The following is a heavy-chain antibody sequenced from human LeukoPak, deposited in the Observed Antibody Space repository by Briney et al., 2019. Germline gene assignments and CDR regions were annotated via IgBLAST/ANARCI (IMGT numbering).Heavy chain of an antibody. V-gene: IGHV3-21*01. J-gene: IGHJ4*02. CDR3: ASLYGYVWGSPPLDY. CDR1: GFTFSSYS. Sequence: GGSLRLSCAASGFTFSSYSMNWVRQAPGKGLEWVSSISSSSSYIYYAGSVKGRFTISRDNAKNSLYLQMNSLRAEDTAVYYCASLYGYVWGSPPLDYWGQGTLVTVSS. D-gene: IGHD3-16*01. CDR2: ISSSSSYI.